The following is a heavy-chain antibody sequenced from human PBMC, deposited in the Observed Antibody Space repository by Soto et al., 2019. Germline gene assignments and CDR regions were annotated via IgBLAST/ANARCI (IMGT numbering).Heavy chain of an antibody. Sequence: PSETLSLTCTVSGGSISSGGYYWSWIRQHPGKGLEWIGYIYYSGSTYYNPSLKSRVTISVDTSKNQFSLKLSSVTAADTAVYYCARVPVIAAAATGWFDPWGQGTLVTVSS. V-gene: IGHV4-31*03. CDR3: ARVPVIAAAATGWFDP. CDR1: GGSISSGGYY. CDR2: IYYSGST. D-gene: IGHD6-13*01. J-gene: IGHJ5*02.